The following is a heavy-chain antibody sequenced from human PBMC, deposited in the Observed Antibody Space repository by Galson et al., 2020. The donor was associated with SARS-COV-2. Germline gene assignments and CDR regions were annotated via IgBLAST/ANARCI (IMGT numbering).Heavy chain of an antibody. V-gene: IGHV3-48*03. CDR1: GFTFSSYE. CDR2: ISSSGSTI. Sequence: GGSLRLSCAASGFTFSSYEMNWVRQAPGKGLEWVSYISSSGSTIYYADSVKGRFTISRDNAKNSLYLQMNSLRAEDTAVYYCARDFVSIAAAGTVLFDYWGQGTLVTVSS. D-gene: IGHD6-13*01. J-gene: IGHJ4*02. CDR3: ARDFVSIAAAGTVLFDY.